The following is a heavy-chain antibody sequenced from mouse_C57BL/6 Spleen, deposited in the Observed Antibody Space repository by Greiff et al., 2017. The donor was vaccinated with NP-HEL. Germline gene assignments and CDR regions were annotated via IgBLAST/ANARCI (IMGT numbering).Heavy chain of an antibody. J-gene: IGHJ1*03. CDR2: INPYNGGT. CDR3: ARNPYYYGNFYWYFDV. V-gene: IGHV1-19*01. CDR1: GYTFTDYY. Sequence: EVQLQQSGPVLVKPGASVKMSCKASGYTFTDYYMNWVKQSHGKSLEWIGVINPYNGGTSYTQKFKGKSTLTVDKSSSTAYMELNSLTSEDSAVYYCARNPYYYGNFYWYFDVWGTGTTVTVSS. D-gene: IGHD2-1*01.